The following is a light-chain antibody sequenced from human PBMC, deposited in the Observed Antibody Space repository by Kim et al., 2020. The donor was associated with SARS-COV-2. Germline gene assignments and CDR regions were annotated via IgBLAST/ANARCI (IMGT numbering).Light chain of an antibody. CDR1: SSNIGAGYD. J-gene: IGLJ3*02. CDR2: GNS. CDR3: QSYDNSLSGWV. Sequence: QRVTIFCTGSSSNIGAGYDVHWYQQLPGTAPKLLIYGNSNRPSGVPDRFSGSKSGTSASLAITGLQAEDEADYYCQSYDNSLSGWVFGGGTQLTVL. V-gene: IGLV1-40*01.